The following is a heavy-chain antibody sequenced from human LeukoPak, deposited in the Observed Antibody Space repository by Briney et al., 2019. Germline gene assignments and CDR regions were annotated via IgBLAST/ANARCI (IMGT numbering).Heavy chain of an antibody. CDR3: ARGSSGYSYGGFGAFDI. Sequence: GKSLRLSCAASGFTFNVYGMHWVRQAPGKGLEWLAFISFDGTNTYYADSVKGRFTISRDNAKNSLYLQMNSLRAEDTAVYYCARGSSGYSYGGFGAFDIWGQGTMVTVSS. D-gene: IGHD5-18*01. J-gene: IGHJ3*02. CDR1: GFTFNVYG. V-gene: IGHV3-30*03. CDR2: ISFDGTNT.